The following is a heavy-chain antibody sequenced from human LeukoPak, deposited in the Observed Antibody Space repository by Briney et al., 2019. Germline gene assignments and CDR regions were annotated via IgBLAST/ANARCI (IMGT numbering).Heavy chain of an antibody. CDR1: GFTFSSYA. CDR2: ISYDGSNK. D-gene: IGHD6-19*01. V-gene: IGHV3-30-3*01. CDR3: ARGDDSSGWSLDY. J-gene: IGHJ4*02. Sequence: PGGSLRLSCAASGFTFSSYAMHWVRQAPGKGLEWVAVISYDGSNKYYADSVKGRFTISRDNSKNTLYLQMNSLRAEDTAVYYCARGDDSSGWSLDYWGQGTLVTVSS.